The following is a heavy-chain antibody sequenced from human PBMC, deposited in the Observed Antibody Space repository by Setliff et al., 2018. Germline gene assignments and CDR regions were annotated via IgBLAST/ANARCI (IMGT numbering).Heavy chain of an antibody. CDR3: ARSPAVLGIVYLDP. V-gene: IGHV1-69*05. CDR2: IIPMFGTP. J-gene: IGHJ5*02. D-gene: IGHD2-15*01. CDR1: GDSFNNYA. Sequence: VSCKASGDSFNNYAISWVRQAPGQGLEWMGGIIPMFGTPAYAQKFQDRVTITTDESTSTAYMELDSLRSEDTAVYYCARSPAVLGIVYLDPWGQGTLVTAPQ.